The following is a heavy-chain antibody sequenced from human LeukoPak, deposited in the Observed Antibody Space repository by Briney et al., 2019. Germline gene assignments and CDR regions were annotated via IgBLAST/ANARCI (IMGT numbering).Heavy chain of an antibody. CDR3: ATAGGGVIILDY. CDR2: FDPEDGET. V-gene: IGHV1-24*01. J-gene: IGHJ4*02. D-gene: IGHD3-10*01. CDR1: GYTLTELS. Sequence: ASVKVSCKVSGYTLTELSMHWARQAPGKGLEWMGGFDPEDGETIYAQKFQGRVTMTEDTSTDTAYMELSSLRSEDTAVYYCATAGGGVIILDYWGQGTLVTVSS.